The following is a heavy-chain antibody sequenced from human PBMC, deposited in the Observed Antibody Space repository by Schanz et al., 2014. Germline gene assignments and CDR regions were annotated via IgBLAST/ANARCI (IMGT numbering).Heavy chain of an antibody. CDR2: ISTTGSTI. CDR1: GFSVGNKY. V-gene: IGHV3-48*01. CDR3: ARVKGGFDY. J-gene: IGHJ4*02. D-gene: IGHD3-16*01. Sequence: EVQLVESGGGLVQPGGSLRLSCAASGFSVGNKYMNWVRQAPGKGLEWVSYISTTGSTIYYADSVRGRFTISRDNAKNSLYLQMNSLRAEDTAVYYCARVKGGFDYWGQGTLVTVSS.